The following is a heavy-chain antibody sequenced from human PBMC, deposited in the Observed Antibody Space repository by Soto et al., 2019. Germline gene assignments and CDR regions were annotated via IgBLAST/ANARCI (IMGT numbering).Heavy chain of an antibody. D-gene: IGHD5-12*01. CDR2: TYYRSKWYN. J-gene: IGHJ6*02. Sequence: KQSQTLSLTCAISGDSVSSNSAAWNWIRQSPSRGLEWLGRTYYRSKWYNDYAVSVKSRITINPDTSKNQFSLQLNSVTPEDTAVYYCARERYSGYDYEAYYYYGMDVWGQGTTVTVSS. CDR1: GDSVSSNSAA. CDR3: ARERYSGYDYEAYYYYGMDV. V-gene: IGHV6-1*01.